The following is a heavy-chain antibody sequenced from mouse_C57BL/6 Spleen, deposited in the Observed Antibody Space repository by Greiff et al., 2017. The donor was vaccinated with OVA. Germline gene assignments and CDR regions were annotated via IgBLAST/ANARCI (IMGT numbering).Heavy chain of an antibody. J-gene: IGHJ3*01. CDR2: ISDGGSYT. D-gene: IGHD3-2*02. CDR3: ARDQGEELAY. Sequence: EVKLVESGGGLVKPGGSLKLSCAASGFTFSSYAMSWVRQTPEKRLEWVATISDGGSYTYYPDNVKGRFTISRDNAKNNLYLQMSHLKSEDTAMYYCARDQGEELAYWGQGTLVTVSA. V-gene: IGHV5-4*01. CDR1: GFTFSSYA.